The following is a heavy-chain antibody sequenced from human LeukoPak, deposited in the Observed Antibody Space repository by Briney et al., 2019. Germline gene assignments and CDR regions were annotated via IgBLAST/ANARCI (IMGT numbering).Heavy chain of an antibody. J-gene: IGHJ3*02. D-gene: IGHD3-16*01. Sequence: GGPLRLSCAASGFTFSSYGMHWVRQAPGKGLEWVAFIRYDGSNKYYADSVKGRFTISRDNSKNTLYLQMNSLRAEDAAVYYCAKAPGRGSYAFDIWGQGTMVTVSS. CDR2: IRYDGSNK. CDR3: AKAPGRGSYAFDI. CDR1: GFTFSSYG. V-gene: IGHV3-30*02.